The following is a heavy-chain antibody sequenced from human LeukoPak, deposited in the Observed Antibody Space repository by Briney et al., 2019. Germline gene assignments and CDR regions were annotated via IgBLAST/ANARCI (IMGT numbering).Heavy chain of an antibody. V-gene: IGHV3-30*02. J-gene: IGHJ5*02. D-gene: IGHD5-18*01. Sequence: PGGSLRLSCAASGFAFSTYGMHWVRQAPGKGLEWVAFIRYDGSNKYYADSVKGRFTISRDNSKNTLYLQMNSLRAEDTAVYYCARDQKLWLTGSWFDPWGQGTLVTVSS. CDR3: ARDQKLWLTGSWFDP. CDR1: GFAFSTYG. CDR2: IRYDGSNK.